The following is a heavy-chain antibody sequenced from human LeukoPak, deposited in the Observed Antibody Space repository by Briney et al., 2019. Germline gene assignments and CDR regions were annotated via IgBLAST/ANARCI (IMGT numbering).Heavy chain of an antibody. CDR2: INPNSGGT. CDR1: GYTFTGYY. D-gene: IGHD5-24*01. J-gene: IGHJ4*02. Sequence: ASMKVSCKASGYTFTGYYMHWVRQAPGQGLEWRGWINPNSGGTNYAQKFQGRVTMTRDTSISTAYMELSRLRSDDTAVYYCARVLVHGYNADYWGQGTLVTVSS. V-gene: IGHV1-2*02. CDR3: ARVLVHGYNADY.